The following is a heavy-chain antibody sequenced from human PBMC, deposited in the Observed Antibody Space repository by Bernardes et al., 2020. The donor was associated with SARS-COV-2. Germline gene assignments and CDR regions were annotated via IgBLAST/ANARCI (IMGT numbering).Heavy chain of an antibody. Sequence: GSLRLSCAASGFTFSSYWMHWVRQAPGKGLVWVSRINSDGSSTSYADSVKGRFTISRDNAKNTLYLQMNSLRAEDTAVYYCARGLLWFGELLLHYYGMDVWGQGTTVTVSS. J-gene: IGHJ6*02. CDR3: ARGLLWFGELLLHYYGMDV. CDR1: GFTFSSYW. D-gene: IGHD3-10*01. V-gene: IGHV3-74*01. CDR2: INSDGSST.